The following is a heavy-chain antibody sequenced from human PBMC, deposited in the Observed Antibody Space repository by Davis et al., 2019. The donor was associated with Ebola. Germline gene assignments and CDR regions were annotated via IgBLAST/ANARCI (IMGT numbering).Heavy chain of an antibody. J-gene: IGHJ4*02. CDR1: GYSFTGYY. D-gene: IGHD4-17*01. CDR2: IKPSSGGT. CDR3: ARDAVGDNILKLDY. Sequence: ASVKVSCKASGYSFTGYYLHWVRQAPGQGLEWLGWIKPSSGGTTYAQKFQGRVTMTRDTSTGTVYMELLRLMSDDTAVYYCARDAVGDNILKLDYWGQGTLVTVSS. V-gene: IGHV1-2*02.